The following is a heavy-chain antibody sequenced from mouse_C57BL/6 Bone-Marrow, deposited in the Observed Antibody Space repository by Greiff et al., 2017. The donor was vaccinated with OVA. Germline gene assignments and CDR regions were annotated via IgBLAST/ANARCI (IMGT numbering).Heavy chain of an antibody. CDR2: INSDGGST. Sequence: EVQGVESGGGLVQPGESLKLSCESNEYEFPSHDMSWVRKTPEKRLELVAAINSDGGSTYYPDTMERRFIISRDNTKKTLYLQMSSLRSEDTALYYCAREEAMVKRYYAMDYWGQGTSVTVSS. V-gene: IGHV5-2*01. J-gene: IGHJ4*01. D-gene: IGHD2-2*01. CDR3: AREEAMVKRYYAMDY. CDR1: EYEFPSHD.